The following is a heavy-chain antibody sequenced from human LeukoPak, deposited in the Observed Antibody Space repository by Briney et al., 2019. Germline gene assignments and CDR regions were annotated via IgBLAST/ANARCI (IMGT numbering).Heavy chain of an antibody. V-gene: IGHV4-34*01. CDR1: GGSFSGYY. J-gene: IGHJ6*03. Sequence: PSETLSLTCAVYGGSFSGYYWSWIRQPPGKGLEWIGEINHSGSTNYNPSLKSRVTISVDTSKNQFSLKLSSVTAADTAVYCCARGVPGYCSSTSCYLGSNYYYYYYMDVWGKGTTVTVSS. CDR2: INHSGST. D-gene: IGHD2-2*03. CDR3: ARGVPGYCSSTSCYLGSNYYYYYYMDV.